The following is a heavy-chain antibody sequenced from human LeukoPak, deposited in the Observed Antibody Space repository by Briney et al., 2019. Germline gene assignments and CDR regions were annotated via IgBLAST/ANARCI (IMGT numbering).Heavy chain of an antibody. Sequence: ASVKVSCKVSGYTLTELSMHWVRQAPGKGLEWMGGFDPEDGETIYAQEFQGRVTMTEDTSTDTAYMELSSLRSEDTAVYYCATIFGYDSSGYYWPYYFDYWGQGTLVTVSS. D-gene: IGHD3-22*01. CDR2: FDPEDGET. CDR1: GYTLTELS. V-gene: IGHV1-24*01. CDR3: ATIFGYDSSGYYWPYYFDY. J-gene: IGHJ4*02.